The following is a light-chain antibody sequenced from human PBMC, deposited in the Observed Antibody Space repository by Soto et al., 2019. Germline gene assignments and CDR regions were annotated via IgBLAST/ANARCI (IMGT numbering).Light chain of an antibody. CDR2: AAS. CDR1: QSFNSIY. V-gene: IGKV3D-20*02. J-gene: IGKJ1*01. CDR3: QQRSNWPWT. Sequence: EIVLTQSPGTLSLSPGERATLSCRASQSFNSIYLVWHQQKPGQAPRLLIYAASRRATGIPDRFSGSGSGTDFTLTISSLEPEDFAVYYCQQRSNWPWTFGQGTKVDIK.